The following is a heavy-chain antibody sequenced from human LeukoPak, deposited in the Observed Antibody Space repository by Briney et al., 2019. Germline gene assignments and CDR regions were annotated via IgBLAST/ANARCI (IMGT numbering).Heavy chain of an antibody. V-gene: IGHV4-59*08. CDR3: ARGIAGTSYFFDS. CDR1: GGSISSYY. CDR2: IYYSGST. D-gene: IGHD6-13*01. J-gene: IGHJ4*02. Sequence: SETLSLTCTVSGGSISSYYWSWIRQPPGKGLEWIGYIYYSGSTNYNPSLKSRVTISVDTSKNQFSLKLSSVTAADTAVYYCARGIAGTSYFFDSWGQGTLVTVSS.